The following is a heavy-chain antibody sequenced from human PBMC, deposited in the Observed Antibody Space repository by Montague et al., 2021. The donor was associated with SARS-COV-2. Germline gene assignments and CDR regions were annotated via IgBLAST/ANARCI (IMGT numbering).Heavy chain of an antibody. CDR2: IFYRGTT. Sequence: SETLSLTCTVSGDSMTYFYWSWIRQTPEKGLQWIGYIFYRGTTKXNPSLESRVTITVDTSKDQFHLKLNSVTAADTAVYYCARGATRTFDYWGQGTRVTVSS. V-gene: IGHV4-59*01. CDR1: GDSMTYFY. CDR3: ARGATRTFDY. D-gene: IGHD1-1*01. J-gene: IGHJ4*02.